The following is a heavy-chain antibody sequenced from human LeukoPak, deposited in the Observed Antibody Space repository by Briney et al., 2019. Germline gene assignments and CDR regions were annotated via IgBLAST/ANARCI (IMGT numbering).Heavy chain of an antibody. D-gene: IGHD1-26*01. CDR1: GFTFSSYS. J-gene: IGHJ4*02. CDR2: ISGSGGGT. CDR3: GRNCYSGSYPIDY. V-gene: IGHV3-23*01. Sequence: GGSLRLSCAASGFTFSSYSMSWVRQAPGKGLEWVAAISGSGGGTYYADSVKGRFTISRDNSKNTLYLQMNSLRAEDTAVYYCGRNCYSGSYPIDYWGQGTLVTVSS.